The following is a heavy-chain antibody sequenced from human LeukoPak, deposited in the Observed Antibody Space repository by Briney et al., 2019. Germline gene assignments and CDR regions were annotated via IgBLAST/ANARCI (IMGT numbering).Heavy chain of an antibody. CDR3: ATERNWGSPSYYYYYGMDV. V-gene: IGHV1-3*01. CDR2: INAGNGNT. CDR1: GYTFTSYA. J-gene: IGHJ6*02. Sequence: ASVKVSYKASGYTFTSYAMHWVGQAPGQRLEWMGWINAGNGNTKYSQKFQGRVTITRDTSASTAYMELSSLRSEDTAVYCCATERNWGSPSYYYYYGMDVWGQGTTVTVSS. D-gene: IGHD7-27*01.